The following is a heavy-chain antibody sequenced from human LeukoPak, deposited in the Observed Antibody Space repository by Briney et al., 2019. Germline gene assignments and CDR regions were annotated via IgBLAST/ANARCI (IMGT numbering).Heavy chain of an antibody. CDR2: TYYRSKWYY. Sequence: SQTLSLTCAISGDSVSSISVAWNWIRQSPSRGLEWLGRTYYRSKWYYEYAVSVKSRINISLDTSKNQFSLQLTSVTPEDTAVYYCSLARSEYHYGMDVWGQGTTVTVSS. J-gene: IGHJ6*02. V-gene: IGHV6-1*01. CDR1: GDSVSSISVA. CDR3: SLARSEYHYGMDV.